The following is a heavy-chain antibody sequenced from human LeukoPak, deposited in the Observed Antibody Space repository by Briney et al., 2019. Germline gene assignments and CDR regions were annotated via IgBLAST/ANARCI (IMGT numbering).Heavy chain of an antibody. V-gene: IGHV1-2*02. J-gene: IGHJ4*02. CDR3: ARERLENYYADRDY. CDR1: GYTFTGYY. CDR2: INPNSGGT. D-gene: IGHD3-10*01. Sequence: ASVKVSCKASGYTFTGYYMHWVRQAPGQGLEWMGWINPNSGGTNYAQKFQGRVTMTRDTSISTAYMELSRLRSDDTAVYYCARERLENYYADRDYWGQGTLVTVSS.